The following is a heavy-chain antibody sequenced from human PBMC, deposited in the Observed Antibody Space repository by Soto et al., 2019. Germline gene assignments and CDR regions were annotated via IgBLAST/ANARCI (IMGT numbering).Heavy chain of an antibody. D-gene: IGHD3-22*01. CDR2: IWYDGNKK. V-gene: IGHV3-33*03. CDR3: VVDTSGLLDY. J-gene: IGHJ4*02. Sequence: PXGSLRLSCAAAGFTFSSNGMHWVRQAPGKGLEWVAVIWYDGNKKYYGDSVRGRFTISRDNSKNTLYLEMNSLRAEDTAVYYCVVDTSGLLDYWGQGTQVTVSS. CDR1: GFTFSSNG.